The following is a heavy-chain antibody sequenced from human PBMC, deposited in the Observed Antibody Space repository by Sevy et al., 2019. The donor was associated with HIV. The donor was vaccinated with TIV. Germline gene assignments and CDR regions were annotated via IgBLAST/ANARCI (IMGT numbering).Heavy chain of an antibody. V-gene: IGHV3-30-3*01. D-gene: IGHD1-1*01. CDR1: GFTFNFFS. CDR3: ALERLSSAVAEYFHN. J-gene: IGHJ1*01. Sequence: GGSLRLSCAASGFTFNFFSMHWVRQAPGKGLEWVATISFDGSNEHYADSVKGRFTISRDNSKNSLFLPMNSLRADDSAVYYCALERLSSAVAEYFHNWGQGTLVTVSS. CDR2: ISFDGSNE.